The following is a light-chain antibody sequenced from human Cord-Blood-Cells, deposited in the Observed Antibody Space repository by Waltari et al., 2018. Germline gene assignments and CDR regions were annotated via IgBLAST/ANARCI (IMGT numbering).Light chain of an antibody. Sequence: EIVMTQSPATLFVSPGERATLSCRASQSVSSNLAWYQQKPGQAPRLLIDGASTRATVIPARFSGSGSGTEFSLTISSLQSEDFAVYYCQQYNNWPYTFGQGTKLEIK. CDR2: GAS. J-gene: IGKJ2*01. V-gene: IGKV3-15*01. CDR3: QQYNNWPYT. CDR1: QSVSSN.